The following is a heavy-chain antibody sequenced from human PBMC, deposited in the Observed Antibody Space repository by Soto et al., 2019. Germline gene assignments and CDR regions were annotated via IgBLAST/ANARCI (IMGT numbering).Heavy chain of an antibody. CDR3: ARGAEVGIELAAFDQ. V-gene: IGHV1-3*01. CDR1: GYIFANYP. J-gene: IGHJ4*02. CDR2: INPGNGNT. Sequence: QVQLVQSGAEMKRPGASVTVSCTASGYIFANYPMQWVRQAPGQGLEWMGWINPGNGNTKYSKKFQGRLTITRDTSANTIYMELSSLTSKDTAMYYCARGAEVGIELAAFDQWGQGTLVTVSA. D-gene: IGHD2-8*02.